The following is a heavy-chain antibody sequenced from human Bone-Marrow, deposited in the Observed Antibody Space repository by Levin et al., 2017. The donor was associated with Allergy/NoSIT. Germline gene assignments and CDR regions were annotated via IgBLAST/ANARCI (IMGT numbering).Heavy chain of an antibody. CDR1: GCSLXNXX. V-gene: IGHV4-59*08. CDR3: ARLGPADHYYYMDV. D-gene: IGHD3-16*01. Sequence: SETLSLTFTVSGCSLXNXXWXXXXXXXXKDLEWMAYFSYTGSTNYNPSLKSRVTISVDTSKNQFSLNLTPVSAADTAVYYCARLGPADHYYYMDVWGNGTTVTVSS. J-gene: IGHJ6*03. CDR2: FSYTGST.